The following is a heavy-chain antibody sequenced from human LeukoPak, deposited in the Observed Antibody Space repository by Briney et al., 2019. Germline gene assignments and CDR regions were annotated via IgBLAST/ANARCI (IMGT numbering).Heavy chain of an antibody. J-gene: IGHJ6*02. D-gene: IGHD5-12*01. CDR3: ARDTSSGYDEQSEELGMDV. V-gene: IGHV4-59*01. Sequence: SETLSLTCTVSGGSISSYYWSWIRQPPGKGLEWIGYIYYSGSTNYNPSLKSRVTISVGTSKNQFSLTLSPVTAADTAVYYCARDTSSGYDEQSEELGMDVWGQGTTVTVSS. CDR1: GGSISSYY. CDR2: IYYSGST.